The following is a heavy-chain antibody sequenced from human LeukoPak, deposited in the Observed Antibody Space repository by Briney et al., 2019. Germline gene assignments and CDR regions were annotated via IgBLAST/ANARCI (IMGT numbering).Heavy chain of an antibody. CDR3: ARGGTMVRGGISY. D-gene: IGHD3-10*01. V-gene: IGHV1-46*01. J-gene: IGHJ4*02. Sequence: AAVKVSCKASGYTFTSYYMHWVRQAPAQGLEWMGIINPSGGSTSYAQKFQGRVTMTRDTSTSRVYMELSSLRSEDTAVYYCARGGTMVRGGISYWGQGTLVTVSS. CDR1: GYTFTSYY. CDR2: INPSGGST.